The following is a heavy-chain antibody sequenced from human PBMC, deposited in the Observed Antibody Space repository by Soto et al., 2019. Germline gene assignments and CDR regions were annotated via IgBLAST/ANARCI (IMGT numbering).Heavy chain of an antibody. Sequence: QVQLVESGGDLVKPGGSLRLSCAASGFTFSDYYMSWIRQAPGKGLEWVSCISSSGSTLYYADSVKGRFTTSRDNTQNSLYLQVNSLSAEDTAVYYCARDLSASGWDYMDVWGKGTTVTVSS. J-gene: IGHJ6*03. CDR1: GFTFSDYY. V-gene: IGHV3-11*01. CDR2: ISSSGSTL. CDR3: ARDLSASGWDYMDV. D-gene: IGHD3-10*01.